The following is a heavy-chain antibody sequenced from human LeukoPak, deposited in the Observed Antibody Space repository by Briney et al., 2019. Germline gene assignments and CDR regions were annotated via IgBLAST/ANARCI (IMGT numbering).Heavy chain of an antibody. CDR3: AREGGFYRPLDY. CDR1: GGSISNYY. Sequence: SETLSLTCTVSGGSISNYYWNWIRQPPGKGLEWIGYVYYSGSTSYNPSLKSRLTMSVDLSENHVSLKLTSVTAADTAVYYCAREGGFYRPLDYSGQGTLVTVSS. V-gene: IGHV4-59*12. CDR2: VYYSGST. D-gene: IGHD3-3*01. J-gene: IGHJ4*02.